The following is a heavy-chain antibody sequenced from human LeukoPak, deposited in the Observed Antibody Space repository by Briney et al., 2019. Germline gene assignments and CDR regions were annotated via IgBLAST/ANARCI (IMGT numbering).Heavy chain of an antibody. CDR3: ARDPPSGTFDY. V-gene: IGHV3-48*03. D-gene: IGHD1-26*01. Sequence: PGGSLRLSCAASGFTFSSYEMNWVRQAPGKGLEWVSYISSSGYTIYYADSVKGRFTISRDNAKNSLYLQMNSLRAEGTAVYYCARDPPSGTFDYWGQGTLVTVSS. CDR2: ISSSGYTI. J-gene: IGHJ4*02. CDR1: GFTFSSYE.